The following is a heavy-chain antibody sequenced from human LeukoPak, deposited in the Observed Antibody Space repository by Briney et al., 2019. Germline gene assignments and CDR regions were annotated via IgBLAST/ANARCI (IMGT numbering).Heavy chain of an antibody. CDR1: GGSFSGYY. D-gene: IGHD5-24*01. CDR2: INHSGST. V-gene: IGHV4-34*01. CDR3: ARPLLDCYKDFDY. J-gene: IGHJ4*02. Sequence: SETLSLTCAVYGGSFSGYYWSWIRQPPGKGLEWIGEINHSGSTNYNPSLESRVTISVDTSKNQFSLKLSSVTAADTAVYYCARPLLDCYKDFDYWGQGTLVTVSS.